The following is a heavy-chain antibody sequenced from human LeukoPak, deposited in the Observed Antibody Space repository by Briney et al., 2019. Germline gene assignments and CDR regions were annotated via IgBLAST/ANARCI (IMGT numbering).Heavy chain of an antibody. CDR3: ARRELLSTPDAFDI. D-gene: IGHD3-10*01. J-gene: IGHJ3*02. CDR2: IYYSGST. V-gene: IGHV4-39*01. CDR1: GGSNSSYY. Sequence: SETLSLTCTVSGGSNSSYYWGWIRQPPGKGLEWIGSIYYSGSTYYNPSLKSRVTISVDTSKNQFSLKVSSVTAADTAVYYCARRELLSTPDAFDIWGQGTMVTVSS.